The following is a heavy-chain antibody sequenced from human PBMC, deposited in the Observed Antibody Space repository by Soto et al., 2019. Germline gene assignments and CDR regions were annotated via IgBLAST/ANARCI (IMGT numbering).Heavy chain of an antibody. CDR2: IRSKANSYAT. CDR3: TRSYSGHAFDI. Sequence: QAGGSLRLSCAASGFTFSGSAMHWVRQASGKGLEWVGRIRSKANSYATAYAASVKGRFTISRDDSKNTAYLQMNSLKTEDTAVYYCTRSYSGHAFDIWGQGTMVTVSS. CDR1: GFTFSGSA. D-gene: IGHD1-26*01. V-gene: IGHV3-73*01. J-gene: IGHJ3*02.